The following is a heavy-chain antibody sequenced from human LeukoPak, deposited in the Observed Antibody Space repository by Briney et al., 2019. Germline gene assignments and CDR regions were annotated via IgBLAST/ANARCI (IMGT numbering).Heavy chain of an antibody. V-gene: IGHV4-59*08. CDR2: IYYSGST. D-gene: IGHD1-26*01. J-gene: IGHJ4*02. CDR1: GGSISSYY. CDR3: ARHPGGRGGSYRFDY. Sequence: PSETLSLTCTVSGGSISSYYWSWIRQPPGKGLEWIGYIYYSGSTNYNPSLKSRVTISVDTSKNQFSLKLSSVTAADTAVYYCARHPGGRGGSYRFDYWGQGTLVTVSS.